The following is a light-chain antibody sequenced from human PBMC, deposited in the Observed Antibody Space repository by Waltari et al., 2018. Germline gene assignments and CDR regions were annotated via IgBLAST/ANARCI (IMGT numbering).Light chain of an antibody. CDR3: MNAVQTLT. CDR1: QSPLHRNGNIY. CDR2: SVS. V-gene: IGKV2-28*01. Sequence: DIVMIQSPVSLPVSPGEPASISCRSSQSPLHRNGNIYLDWYVQKPGQSPQLLIYSVSNRASGVPDRFSGSGSGTDFTLKISRVEAEDVGVYYCMNAVQTLTFGGGTKVEIK. J-gene: IGKJ4*01.